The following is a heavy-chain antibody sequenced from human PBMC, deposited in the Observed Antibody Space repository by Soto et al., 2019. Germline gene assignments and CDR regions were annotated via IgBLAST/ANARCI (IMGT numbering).Heavy chain of an antibody. D-gene: IGHD2-8*02. CDR3: XAXXXKGX. CDR2: IYSGGST. V-gene: IGHV3-66*01. Sequence: EEQLXXSGXDLVQPGGSLRLSCAASGFTVSNNYMSWVRQAPGKGLEWVSLIYSGGSTYYADSVKGRXXXXXXXXXXTXXXXXXXXXXXXXXXXYCXAXXXKGXXGQGXXVTX. CDR1: GFTVSNNY. J-gene: IGHJ4*02.